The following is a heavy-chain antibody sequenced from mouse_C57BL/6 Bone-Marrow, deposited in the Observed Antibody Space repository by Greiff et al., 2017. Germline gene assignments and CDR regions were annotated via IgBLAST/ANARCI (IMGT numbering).Heavy chain of an antibody. Sequence: QVQLQQPGAELVKPGASVKMSCKASGYTFTSYWITWVKQRPGPGLEWIGVIYPGSGSPTYNEKFKSKATLTVDPSSRTAYMQLSRLTSGASAVYDCARGSPDCGSTNYWGQGTTLTVSS. V-gene: IGHV1-55*01. J-gene: IGHJ2*01. D-gene: IGHD1-1*01. CDR3: ARGSPDCGSTNY. CDR2: IYPGSGSP. CDR1: GYTFTSYW.